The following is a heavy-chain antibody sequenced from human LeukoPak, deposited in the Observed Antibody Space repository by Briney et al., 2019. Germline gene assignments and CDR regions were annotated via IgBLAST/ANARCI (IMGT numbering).Heavy chain of an antibody. D-gene: IGHD6-13*01. CDR1: GGSFSGYY. J-gene: IGHJ4*02. Sequence: SETLSLTCAVYGGSFSGYYWSWIRQPPGKGLEWIGEINHSGSTNYNPSLKSRVTISVDTSKNQFSLKLSSVTAADTAVYYCARPRGYSSSWYAPLGYWGQGTLVTVSS. CDR3: ARPRGYSSSWYAPLGY. CDR2: INHSGST. V-gene: IGHV4-34*01.